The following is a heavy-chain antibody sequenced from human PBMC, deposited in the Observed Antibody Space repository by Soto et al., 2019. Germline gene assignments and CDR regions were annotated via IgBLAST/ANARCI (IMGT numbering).Heavy chain of an antibody. CDR2: IMPIFRTP. D-gene: IGHD1-26*01. CDR1: GGTFSTSA. J-gene: IGHJ6*02. Sequence: QVQLEQSGAEVKKPGSSVKVSCKASGGTFSTSAISWVRQAPGQGLEWMGGIMPIFRTPDYAQKSQGRVTITAEESPSTAYMELSGLRSDDTAVYYCARDKDLQQLGGNYYMLDVWGQGTTVTVSS. V-gene: IGHV1-69*13. CDR3: ARDKDLQQLGGNYYMLDV.